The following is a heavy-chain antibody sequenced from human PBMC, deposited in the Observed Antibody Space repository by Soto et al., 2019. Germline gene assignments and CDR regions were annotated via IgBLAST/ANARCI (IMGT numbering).Heavy chain of an antibody. V-gene: IGHV6-1*01. J-gene: IGHJ6*02. CDR3: ARGSGMDG. CDR2: TYYRSKWYN. CDR1: GDRISGNSAA. Sequence: QPSSLPLAISGDRISGNSAAWNWIRQSPSRGLEWLGRTYYRSKWYNDYAVSVKSRITINPDTSKNQFSLQLNSVTPEDTAVYYCARGSGMDGLGQGTTVTLSS.